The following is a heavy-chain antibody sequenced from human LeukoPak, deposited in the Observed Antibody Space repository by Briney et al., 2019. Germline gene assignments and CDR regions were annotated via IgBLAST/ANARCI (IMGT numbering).Heavy chain of an antibody. J-gene: IGHJ3*02. CDR2: INPNSGGT. CDR1: GYTFTGYY. CDR3: ARLSITMIVVVMSAFDI. Sequence: GASVKVSCKASGYTFTGYYMHWVRQAPGQGLEWMGWINPNSGGTNYAQKFQGRVTMTRDTSISTAYMELSRLRSDDTAVYYCARLSITMIVVVMSAFDIWGQGTMVTVSS. D-gene: IGHD3-22*01. V-gene: IGHV1-2*02.